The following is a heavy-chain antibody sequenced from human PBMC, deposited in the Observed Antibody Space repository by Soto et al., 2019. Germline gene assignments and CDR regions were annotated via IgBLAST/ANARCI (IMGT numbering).Heavy chain of an antibody. CDR2: IYYSGST. CDR1: GAPITINY. J-gene: IGHJ4*01. Sequence: PSETLSLTCTVSGAPITINYWSWIRQAPGKGLEWIGYIYYSGSTTYNPSLKSRVTMSADTSKDQFSLKLNSVTAADTAVYYCARDAGGPCDHWGPGILVTAPQ. D-gene: IGHD2-15*01. CDR3: ARDAGGPCDH. V-gene: IGHV4-59*01.